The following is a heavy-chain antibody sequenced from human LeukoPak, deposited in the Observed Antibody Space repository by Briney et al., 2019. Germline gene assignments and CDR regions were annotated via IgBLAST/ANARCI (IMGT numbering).Heavy chain of an antibody. CDR3: ARESPFIAAAGTKGSANDY. CDR1: GFTFSSYS. Sequence: GGSLRLSCAASGFTFSSYSMNWVRQAPGKGLEWVSSISSSSSYIYYADSVKGRFTISRDNAKNSLYLQMNSLRAEDTAVYYCARESPFIAAAGTKGSANDYWGQGTLVTVSS. CDR2: ISSSSSYI. J-gene: IGHJ4*02. V-gene: IGHV3-21*01. D-gene: IGHD6-13*01.